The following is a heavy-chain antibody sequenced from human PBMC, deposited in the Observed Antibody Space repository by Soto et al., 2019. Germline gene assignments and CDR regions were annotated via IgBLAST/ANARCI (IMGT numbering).Heavy chain of an antibody. V-gene: IGHV1-46*01. CDR1: GYTFTSYY. CDR3: AREAAVAGTSFDY. CDR2: INPSVGSA. J-gene: IGHJ4*02. Sequence: QVQLVQSGAEVKKPGASVKVSCKASGYTFTSYYLHWVRQAPGQGLEWMARINPSVGSATYSQKFQGGVTMTRDTSTSTVSMELRSLRSEDTAVYYCAREAAVAGTSFDYWGQGTLVTVSS. D-gene: IGHD6-19*01.